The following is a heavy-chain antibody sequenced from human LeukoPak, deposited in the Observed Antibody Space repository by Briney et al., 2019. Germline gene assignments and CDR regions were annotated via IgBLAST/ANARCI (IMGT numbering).Heavy chain of an antibody. V-gene: IGHV4-34*01. CDR2: INHSGST. D-gene: IGHD6-13*01. J-gene: IGHJ4*02. CDR3: ARGLKPGIAAAGGFKGRGSRYYFDY. CDR1: GGSFSGYY. Sequence: SETLSLTCAVYGGSFSGYYWSWIRQPPGKGLEWIGEINHSGSTNYNPSLKSRVTISVDTSKNQFSLKLSSVTAADTAVYYCARGLKPGIAAAGGFKGRGSRYYFDYWGQGTLVTVSS.